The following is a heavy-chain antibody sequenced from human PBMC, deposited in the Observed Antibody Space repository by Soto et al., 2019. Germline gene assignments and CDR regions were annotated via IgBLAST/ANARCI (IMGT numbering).Heavy chain of an antibody. CDR2: ISAYNGNT. Sequence: ASVKVSCKASGYTFTSYGISWVRQAPGQGLEWMGWISAYNGNTNYAQKLQGRVTMTTDTSTSTAYMELRSLRSDDTAVYYCARAHPEKWATPHYFDYWGQGTLVTVSS. V-gene: IGHV1-18*01. J-gene: IGHJ4*02. D-gene: IGHD1-26*01. CDR3: ARAHPEKWATPHYFDY. CDR1: GYTFTSYG.